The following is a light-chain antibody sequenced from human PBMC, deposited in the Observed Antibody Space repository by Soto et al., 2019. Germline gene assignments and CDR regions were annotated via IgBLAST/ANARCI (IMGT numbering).Light chain of an antibody. CDR3: QQSYSTLSKT. CDR2: AAS. J-gene: IGKJ4*01. CDR1: QSISSY. Sequence: DIQMTQSPSSLSASVGDRVTITCRASQSISSYLNWYQQKPGKAPKLLIYAASSLQSGVPSRFSGSGSGTDFTLPISSLQPEDFATYYCQQSYSTLSKTFGGGTKVEIK. V-gene: IGKV1-39*01.